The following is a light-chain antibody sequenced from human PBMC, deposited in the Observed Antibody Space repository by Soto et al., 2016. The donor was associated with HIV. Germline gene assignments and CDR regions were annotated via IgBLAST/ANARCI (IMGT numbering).Light chain of an antibody. V-gene: IGLV3-1*01. J-gene: IGLJ2*01. CDR1: KLGDKY. CDR3: QAWDSSTAVV. CDR2: QDS. Sequence: SYELTQPPSVSVSPGQTASITCSGDKLGDKYACWCQQKPGQSPVLVIYQDSKRPSGIPERFSGSSSGNTATLTISGTQAMDEADYYCQAWDSSTAVVFGGGTKLTVL.